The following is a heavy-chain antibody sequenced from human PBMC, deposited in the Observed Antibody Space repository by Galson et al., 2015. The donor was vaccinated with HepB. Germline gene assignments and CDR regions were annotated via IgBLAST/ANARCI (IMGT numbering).Heavy chain of an antibody. V-gene: IGHV1-18*01. CDR3: ARDTSYGDPSLFY. CDR1: GYTFPDYG. CDR2: IRAYNGKT. D-gene: IGHD4-17*01. J-gene: IGHJ4*02. Sequence: SVKVSCKASGYTFPDYGISWVRQAPGQGLEWMGWIRAYNGKTNYAQKLQGRVTLTTDTSTNTVYMELRSLRSDDTAVYYCARDTSYGDPSLFYWGQGTLVAVSS.